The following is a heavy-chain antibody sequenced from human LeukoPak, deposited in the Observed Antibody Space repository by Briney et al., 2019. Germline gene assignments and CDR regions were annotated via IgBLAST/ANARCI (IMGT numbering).Heavy chain of an antibody. J-gene: IGHJ5*02. V-gene: IGHV4-34*01. D-gene: IGHD6-19*01. CDR3: ATTPKMYSSGWPNWFDP. CDR1: GGSFSGYY. Sequence: SETLSLTCAVYGGSFSGYYWSWIRQPPGKGPEWIGEINHSGSTNYNPSLKSRVTISVDTSKNQFSLKLSSVTAADTAVYYCATTPKMYSSGWPNWFDPWGQGTLVTVSS. CDR2: INHSGST.